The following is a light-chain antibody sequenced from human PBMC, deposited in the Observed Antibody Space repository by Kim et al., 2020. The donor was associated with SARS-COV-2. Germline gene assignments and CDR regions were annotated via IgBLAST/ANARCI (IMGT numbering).Light chain of an antibody. Sequence: EIVMKKSPATLSVSPGERATLSCRASQSVSSNLAWYQQKPGQAPRLLIYGASTSATGIPGRFSSSGSGTEFTLTISSLQSEDCAVYYCHQYSHWPLTFGGGTKVDIK. CDR2: GAS. CDR1: QSVSSN. J-gene: IGKJ4*01. V-gene: IGKV3-15*01. CDR3: HQYSHWPLT.